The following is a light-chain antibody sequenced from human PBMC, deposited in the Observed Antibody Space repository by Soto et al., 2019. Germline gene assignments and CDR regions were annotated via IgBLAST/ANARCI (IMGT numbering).Light chain of an antibody. V-gene: IGLV2-14*01. CDR1: SSDVGGYNY. CDR2: DVS. Sequence: QSVLTQPASVSGSPGQSITISCTGTSSDVGGYNYVSWYQQHPGKAPKLMIYDVSNRPSGVSNRFSGSKSGNTASLTISGLQAEDEADYYCRSYTRSSTFYVFGTGTKVTDL. J-gene: IGLJ1*01. CDR3: RSYTRSSTFYV.